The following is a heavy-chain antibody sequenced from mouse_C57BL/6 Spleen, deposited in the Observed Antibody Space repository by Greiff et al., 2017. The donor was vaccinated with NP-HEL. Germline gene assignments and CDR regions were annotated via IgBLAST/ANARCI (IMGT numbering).Heavy chain of an antibody. CDR2: INPNNGGT. V-gene: IGHV1-26*01. J-gene: IGHJ4*01. CDR1: GYTFTDYY. CDR3: AWGMDY. Sequence: VQLQQSGPELVKPGASVKISCKASGYTFTDYYMNWVKQSHGKSLEWIGDINPNNGGTSYNQKFKGKATLTVDKSSSTAYMELRSLTSEDSAVYYCAWGMDYWDQGTSVTVSS.